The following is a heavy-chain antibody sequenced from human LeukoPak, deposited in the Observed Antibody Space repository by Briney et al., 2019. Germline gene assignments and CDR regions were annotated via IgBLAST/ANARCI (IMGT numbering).Heavy chain of an antibody. Sequence: SETLSLTCAVYGGSFSGYYWSWIRQPPGKGLEWIGEINHSGSTNYNPSLKSRVTISVDTSKNQFSLKLSSVTAADTAVYYCAKVGGPLYWFDPWGQGTLVTVSS. D-gene: IGHD1-26*01. CDR2: INHSGST. V-gene: IGHV4-34*01. CDR3: AKVGGPLYWFDP. CDR1: GGSFSGYY. J-gene: IGHJ5*02.